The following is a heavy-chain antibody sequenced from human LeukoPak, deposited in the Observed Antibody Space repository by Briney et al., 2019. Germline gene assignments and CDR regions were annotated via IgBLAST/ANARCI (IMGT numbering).Heavy chain of an antibody. V-gene: IGHV3-20*04. Sequence: GGSLRLSCAASGFTFDDYGMSWVRQAPGKGLEWVSGINWNGGSTGYADSVKGRFTISRDNAKNSLYLQMNSLRAEDTALYYRARIFGVVIDSHFDYWGQGTLVTVSS. CDR3: ARIFGVVIDSHFDY. CDR2: INWNGGST. D-gene: IGHD3-3*01. CDR1: GFTFDDYG. J-gene: IGHJ4*02.